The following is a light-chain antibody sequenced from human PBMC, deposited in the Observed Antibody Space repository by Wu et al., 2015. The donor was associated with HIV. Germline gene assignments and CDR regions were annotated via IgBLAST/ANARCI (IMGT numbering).Light chain of an antibody. CDR3: QQYDDSPPWT. CDR2: GAS. V-gene: IGKV3-20*01. CDR1: QSISGNY. Sequence: EIVLTQPPVTLPLSPGERATLSCRASQSISGNYLAWYQQRPGQAPRLLIYGASNRATGIPDRFSGGGSGTHFTLTITRLEPEDFAVYYCQQYDDSPPWTFGQGTTVEIK. J-gene: IGKJ1*01.